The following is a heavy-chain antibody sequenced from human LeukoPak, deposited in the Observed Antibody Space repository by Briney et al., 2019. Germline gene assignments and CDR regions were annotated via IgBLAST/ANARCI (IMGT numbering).Heavy chain of an antibody. D-gene: IGHD5-18*01. V-gene: IGHV3-21*01. Sequence: PGGSLRLSCAASGFTFSSYSMNWVRQAPGKGLEWVSSISSGSSYIYYADSVKGRFTISRDNAKNSLYLQMNSLRAEDTAVYYCAREQLSGDWFDPWGQGTLVTDSS. CDR1: GFTFSSYS. CDR3: AREQLSGDWFDP. J-gene: IGHJ5*02. CDR2: ISSGSSYI.